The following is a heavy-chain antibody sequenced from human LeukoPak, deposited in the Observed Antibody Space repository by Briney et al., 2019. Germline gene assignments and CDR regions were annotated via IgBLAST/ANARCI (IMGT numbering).Heavy chain of an antibody. D-gene: IGHD1-26*01. Sequence: SVKVSCKASGGTFSSYAISWVRQAPGQGLEWMGGIIPIFGTANYAQKFQGRVTITADESTSTAYMELSSLRSEDTAVYYCARPRRSGSYSYFDYWGQGTLVTVSS. CDR1: GGTFSSYA. CDR2: IIPIFGTA. CDR3: ARPRRSGSYSYFDY. V-gene: IGHV1-69*01. J-gene: IGHJ4*02.